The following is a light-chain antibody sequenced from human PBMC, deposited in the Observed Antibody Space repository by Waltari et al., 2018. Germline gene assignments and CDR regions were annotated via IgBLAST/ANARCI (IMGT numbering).Light chain of an antibody. CDR2: VNSDGSH. CDR3: QTWGAATVV. Sequence: QLVLTQSPSASASLGASVKLPCTLSSGHNNYAIAWHQQQPEKGPRYLMKVNSDGSHSQGDGIPDRFPGSSSGAERYLTISSLQPDDDADYYCQTWGAATVVFGGGTKLTVL. V-gene: IGLV4-69*01. J-gene: IGLJ2*01. CDR1: SGHNNYA.